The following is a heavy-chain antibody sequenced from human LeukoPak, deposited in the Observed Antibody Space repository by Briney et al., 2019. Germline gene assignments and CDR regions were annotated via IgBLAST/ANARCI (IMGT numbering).Heavy chain of an antibody. CDR2: IRYDGSNM. CDR3: AKSSALYCSTTSCYMGDWFDP. D-gene: IGHD2-2*02. J-gene: IGHJ5*02. Sequence: GGPLRLSCAASGFTFSGYGMHWVRQAPGRGLEWVAFIRYDGSNMYYADSVKGRFTISRDNSKDTLYLQMNSLRAEDTAVFYCAKSSALYCSTTSCYMGDWFDPWGQGTLVTVSS. CDR1: GFTFSGYG. V-gene: IGHV3-30*02.